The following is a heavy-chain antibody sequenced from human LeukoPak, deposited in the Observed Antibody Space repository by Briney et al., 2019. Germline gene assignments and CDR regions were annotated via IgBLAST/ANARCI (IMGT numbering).Heavy chain of an antibody. V-gene: IGHV4-61*01. CDR3: ARVVPGSRLLDL. CDR2: VYYSGST. Sequence: SETLSLTCTVSGDSITSGSYYWGWIRQPPGKGLEWIGYVYYSGSTNYKPSLKSRVTISVDTSRNQFSLKLSFVTAADTAVYYCARVVPGSRLLDLWGRGTLVTVSS. CDR1: GDSITSGSYY. J-gene: IGHJ2*01. D-gene: IGHD3-10*01.